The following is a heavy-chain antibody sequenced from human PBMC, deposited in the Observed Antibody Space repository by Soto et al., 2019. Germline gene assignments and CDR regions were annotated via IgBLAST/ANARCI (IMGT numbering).Heavy chain of an antibody. J-gene: IGHJ5*02. CDR1: GASVTTKY. CDR3: ARDGGPGGWNPNWFDP. D-gene: IGHD1-1*01. V-gene: IGHV4-4*07. CDR2: IYVSGAT. Sequence: QVQLQESGPGLVKPSETLSLIYNVSGASVTTKYWNWIRQPAGKGLEWLGRIYVSGATSYNPALKSRLTMSVDPSKNQFSLRLKSVTAADTAVYYCARDGGPGGWNPNWFDPWGQGILVTVSS.